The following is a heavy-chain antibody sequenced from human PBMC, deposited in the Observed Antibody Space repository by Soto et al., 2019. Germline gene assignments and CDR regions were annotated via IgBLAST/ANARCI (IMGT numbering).Heavy chain of an antibody. V-gene: IGHV4-39*01. CDR3: APLTVSLSGPYGIHV. CDR1: GYSVSSSDYY. D-gene: IGHD2-15*01. J-gene: IGHJ6*02. Sequence: SETLSLTCSVSGYSVSSSDYYWAWIRQPPGKGLEWIGSMFYSGLTYYNPSLQSRVTLSVDTSKNHFSVRLNSVTAADTAVYYCAPLTVSLSGPYGIHVWGQGTTVTVSS. CDR2: MFYSGLT.